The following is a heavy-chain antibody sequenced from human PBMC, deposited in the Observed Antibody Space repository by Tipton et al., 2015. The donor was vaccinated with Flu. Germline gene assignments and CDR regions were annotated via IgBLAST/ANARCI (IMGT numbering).Heavy chain of an antibody. J-gene: IGHJ4*02. V-gene: IGHV3-30-3*01. CDR2: ISYDGSNK. Sequence: SLRLSCAASGFTFSSYAMHWVRQAPGKGLEWVAVISYDGSNKYYAGSVKGRFTISRDNSKNTLYLQMNSLRAEDAAVYYCARTGYCGGDCSEPSIFDYWGQGTLVTVSS. D-gene: IGHD2-21*02. CDR3: ARTGYCGGDCSEPSIFDY. CDR1: GFTFSSYA.